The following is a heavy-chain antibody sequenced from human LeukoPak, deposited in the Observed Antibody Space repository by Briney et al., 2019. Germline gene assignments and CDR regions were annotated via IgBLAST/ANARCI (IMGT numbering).Heavy chain of an antibody. D-gene: IGHD3-3*01. J-gene: IGHJ4*02. V-gene: IGHV4-39*07. Sequence: SETLSLTCTVSGGSISSSSYYWGWIRQPPGKGLEWIGEIYHSGSTNYNPSLKSRVTIPVDKSKNQFSLKLSSVTAADTAVYYCAREGIDYDFWSGYPIYDYWGQGTLVTVSS. CDR1: GGSISSSSYY. CDR2: IYHSGST. CDR3: AREGIDYDFWSGYPIYDY.